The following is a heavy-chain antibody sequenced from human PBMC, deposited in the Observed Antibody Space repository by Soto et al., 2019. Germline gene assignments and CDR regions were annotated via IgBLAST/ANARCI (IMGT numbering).Heavy chain of an antibody. V-gene: IGHV1-69*01. D-gene: IGHD3-16*01. CDR1: GGTFSSYS. CDR2: IIPIFGTA. J-gene: IGHJ2*01. CDR3: ARPFQSWPGGWYFDL. Sequence: QVQLVQSGAEVKKPGSSVKVSCKASGGTFSSYSINWVRQAPGQGLEWMGGIIPIFGTANYAQKVQGRVTLTADESTSTAHMELSSLRNEDTAVYYCARPFQSWPGGWYFDLWGRGTLVTVSS.